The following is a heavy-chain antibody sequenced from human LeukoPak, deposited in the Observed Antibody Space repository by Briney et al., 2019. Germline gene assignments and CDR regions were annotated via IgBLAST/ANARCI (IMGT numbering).Heavy chain of an antibody. CDR2: ISYDGSNK. Sequence: PGGSLRLSCAASGFTFSSYAMHWVRQAPGEGLEWVAVISYDGSNKYYADSVKGRFTISRDNSKNTLYLQMNSLRAEDTAVYYCARSGSYNDWFDPWGQGTLVTVSS. D-gene: IGHD1-26*01. CDR1: GFTFSSYA. CDR3: ARSGSYNDWFDP. V-gene: IGHV3-30-3*01. J-gene: IGHJ5*02.